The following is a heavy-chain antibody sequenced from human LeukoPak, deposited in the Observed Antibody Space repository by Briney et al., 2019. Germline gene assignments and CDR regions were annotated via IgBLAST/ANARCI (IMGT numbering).Heavy chain of an antibody. D-gene: IGHD3-10*01. CDR3: AKDTRITMFRGKGNWFDP. J-gene: IGHJ5*02. V-gene: IGHV3-23*01. Sequence: PGGSLRLSCAASGFTFSSYAMNWVRQAPGKGLEWLSTISASGDSTYYADSVRGRFTISRDNSKNTLYLQMNGLRAEDTAVYYCAKDTRITMFRGKGNWFDPWGQGTLVTVSS. CDR1: GFTFSSYA. CDR2: ISASGDST.